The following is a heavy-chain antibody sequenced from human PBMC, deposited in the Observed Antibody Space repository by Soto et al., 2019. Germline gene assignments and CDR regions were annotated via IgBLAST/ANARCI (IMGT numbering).Heavy chain of an antibody. D-gene: IGHD2-15*01. Sequence: SETLSLTCTVSGGSMRNVYWSWIRQPPGKRLEWIGFIFHSGHAKYNPSLKSRVTISIDTSKSQFSLSLDSVTAADTAVYFCARAHAPTLPFDYWGQGTLVTVSS. CDR3: ARAHAPTLPFDY. CDR1: GGSMRNVY. J-gene: IGHJ4*02. CDR2: IFHSGHA. V-gene: IGHV4-59*01.